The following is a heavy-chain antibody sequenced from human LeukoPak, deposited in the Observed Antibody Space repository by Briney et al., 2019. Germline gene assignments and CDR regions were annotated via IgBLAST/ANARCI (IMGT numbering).Heavy chain of an antibody. CDR3: ARARFVNYYDNSGDAFDI. Sequence: RGESLKISCKGSGYSFTTYWIGWVRQMPGKGLEWMGMTYPGDSGTRYSPSLQGQVTISADKSISTAYLQWSSLKASDTAMYYCARARFVNYYDNSGDAFDIWGQGTMVTVSS. CDR2: TYPGDSGT. CDR1: GYSFTTYW. D-gene: IGHD3-22*01. V-gene: IGHV5-51*01. J-gene: IGHJ3*02.